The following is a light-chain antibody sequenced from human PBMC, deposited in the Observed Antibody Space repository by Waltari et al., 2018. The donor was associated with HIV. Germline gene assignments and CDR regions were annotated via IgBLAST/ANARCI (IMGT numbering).Light chain of an antibody. J-gene: IGKJ5*01. CDR2: DTS. CDR3: QQRARWPVT. CDR1: ETVGIY. Sequence: EILLTQSPDILSLSPGDRATLKCRANETVGIYIAWYRQKPGQSPTILVYDTSVRATDIPERFSCSRSGTNFTLTINGLEPEDFALYFCQQRARWPVTFGQGTRV. V-gene: IGKV3-11*01.